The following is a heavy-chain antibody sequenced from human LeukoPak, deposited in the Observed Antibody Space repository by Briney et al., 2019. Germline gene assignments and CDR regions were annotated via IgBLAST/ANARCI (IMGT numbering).Heavy chain of an antibody. J-gene: IGHJ6*02. CDR2: IIPILGIA. Sequence: GASVKVSCKASGGTFSSYAISWVRQAPGQGLEWMGRIIPILGIANYAQKFQGRVTITADKSTSTAYMELSSLRSEDTAVYYCARARGVTVLYYYYGMDVWGQGTTVTVSS. CDR1: GGTFSSYA. V-gene: IGHV1-69*04. CDR3: ARARGVTVLYYYYGMDV. D-gene: IGHD2-21*02.